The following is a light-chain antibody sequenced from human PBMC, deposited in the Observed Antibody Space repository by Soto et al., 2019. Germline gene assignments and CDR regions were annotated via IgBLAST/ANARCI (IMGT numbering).Light chain of an antibody. Sequence: DIQLTQSPSFLSPSIGESVTITFRASQVISTSLAWYQVKPGKAPKLLIYAASTLESGVPSRFSATVSGTEFSLTITSLQPEDFATYYCLQHNSYPRTFGQGTKVDIK. CDR1: QVISTS. V-gene: IGKV1-9*01. CDR2: AAS. J-gene: IGKJ1*01. CDR3: LQHNSYPRT.